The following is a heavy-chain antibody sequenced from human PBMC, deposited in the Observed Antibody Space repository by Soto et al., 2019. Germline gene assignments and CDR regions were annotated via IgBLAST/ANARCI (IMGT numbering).Heavy chain of an antibody. Sequence: PSETLSLTCAVYGGSFSGYYWSWIRQPPGKGLEWIGEINHSGSTNYNPSLKSRVTISVDTSKNQFSLKLSSVTAADTAVYYCAGLPIAAAGPSPWGQGTLVTVSS. CDR3: AGLPIAAAGPSP. J-gene: IGHJ5*02. V-gene: IGHV4-34*01. D-gene: IGHD6-13*01. CDR1: GGSFSGYY. CDR2: INHSGST.